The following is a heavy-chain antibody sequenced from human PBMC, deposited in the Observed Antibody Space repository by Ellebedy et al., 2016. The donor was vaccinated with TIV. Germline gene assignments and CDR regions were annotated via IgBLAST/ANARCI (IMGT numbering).Heavy chain of an antibody. J-gene: IGHJ5*02. V-gene: IGHV4-31*03. CDR1: GGSISSGGYH. Sequence: MPSATLSLTCTVPGGSISSGGYHWSWIRQHPGKGLEWIGYISYSGSTYYNPSLKSRVTISVETSKNQFSLKLSSVTSADTAVYYCARALTMVRGGGFDPWGQGTLVTVSS. CDR2: ISYSGST. CDR3: ARALTMVRGGGFDP. D-gene: IGHD3-10*01.